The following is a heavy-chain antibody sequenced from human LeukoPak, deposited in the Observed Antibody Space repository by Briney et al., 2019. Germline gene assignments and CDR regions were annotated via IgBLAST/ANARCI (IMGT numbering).Heavy chain of an antibody. CDR3: ARRMYYYDSSGYTYYFDN. V-gene: IGHV3-20*04. J-gene: IGHJ4*02. D-gene: IGHD3-22*01. CDR2: ISWNGGST. CDR1: GFIFDDYG. Sequence: GGSLRLSCAASGFIFDDYGMSWVRQAPGKGLEWVSGISWNGGSTGYADSVKGRFTIPRDNAKNSLYLQMNSLRAEDTALYYCARRMYYYDSSGYTYYFDNWGQGTLVTVSS.